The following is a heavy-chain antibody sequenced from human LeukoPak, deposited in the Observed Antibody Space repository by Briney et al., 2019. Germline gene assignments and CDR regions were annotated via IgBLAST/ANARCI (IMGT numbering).Heavy chain of an antibody. J-gene: IGHJ4*02. V-gene: IGHV3-20*04. CDR2: INWNSGHI. CDR3: ARHGGLAAAGPTAY. Sequence: GGSLRLSCAASGFTFADYGVSWARQAPGKGLEWISGINWNSGHIGYADSVKGRFTISRDNAKNSLYLEMNSLRVDDTALYFCARHGGLAAAGPTAYWGQGTLVIVSS. D-gene: IGHD6-13*01. CDR1: GFTFADYG.